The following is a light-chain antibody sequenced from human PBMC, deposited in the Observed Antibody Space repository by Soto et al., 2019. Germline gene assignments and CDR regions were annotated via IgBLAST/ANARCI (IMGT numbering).Light chain of an antibody. V-gene: IGKV3-11*01. CDR1: QSVSSY. CDR3: QQRSNWPPRPT. J-gene: IGKJ2*01. CDR2: DAS. Sequence: EIVLTQSPATLSLSPGERATLSCRASQSVSSYLAWYQQKPGQAPRLLIYDASNRATGIPARFSGSGSGTDFTLPISSLEPEDFAVYYCQQRSNWPPRPTFGQGTKLEIK.